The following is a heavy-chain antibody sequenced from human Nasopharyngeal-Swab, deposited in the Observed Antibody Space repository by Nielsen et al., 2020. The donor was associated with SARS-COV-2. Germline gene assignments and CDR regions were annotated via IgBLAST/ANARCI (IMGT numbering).Heavy chain of an antibody. D-gene: IGHD3-22*01. Sequence: SETLSLTSTVSGGSISSYYWSWIRQPPGKGLEWIGYIYYSGSTNYNPSLKSRVTISVDTSKNQFSLKLSSVTAADTAVYYCARADYYYDSSGYFAGYYFDYWGQGTLVTVSS. CDR2: IYYSGST. J-gene: IGHJ4*02. V-gene: IGHV4-59*01. CDR1: GGSISSYY. CDR3: ARADYYYDSSGYFAGYYFDY.